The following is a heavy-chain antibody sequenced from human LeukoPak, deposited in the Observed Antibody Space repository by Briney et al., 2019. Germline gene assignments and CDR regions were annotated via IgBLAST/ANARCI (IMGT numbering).Heavy chain of an antibody. J-gene: IGHJ4*02. CDR3: APSGTYRSTDYYFDY. Sequence: ASVKVSCKASGYTFTDYYMHWVGQAPGQGLEWMGWINPNSGGANYAQTFQGRVTMTRDTSISTAYMELKWLRSDDTAVYYCAPSGTYRSTDYYFDYWGQGALVTVSS. V-gene: IGHV1-2*02. CDR1: GYTFTDYY. CDR2: INPNSGGA. D-gene: IGHD1-7*01.